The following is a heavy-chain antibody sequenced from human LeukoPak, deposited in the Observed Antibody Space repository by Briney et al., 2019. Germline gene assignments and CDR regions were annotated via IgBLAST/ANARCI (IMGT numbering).Heavy chain of an antibody. V-gene: IGHV3-23*01. D-gene: IGHD4-17*01. J-gene: IGHJ4*02. CDR2: ISCSGDST. CDR3: ARDSESTVATTCLDY. Sequence: GGSLRLSCAASGFTFSTYAVTWVRQAPGKGLEWVSTISCSGDSTYYADSVKGRFTISRDNSKDTLYLQMSSVRVDDTAGYYCARDSESTVATTCLDYWGQGILVTVAS. CDR1: GFTFSTYA.